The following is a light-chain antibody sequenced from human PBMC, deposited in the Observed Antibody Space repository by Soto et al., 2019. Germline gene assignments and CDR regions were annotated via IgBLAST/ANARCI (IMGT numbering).Light chain of an antibody. CDR2: DVS. CDR3: HQYKSYPWT. Sequence: DIQMTQSPSTLSASVGDRVTITCRASQSISSWLAWYHQKPGKAPKLLIYDVSSLESGVPSRFSGSGSGTEFTLTTSRLQPDDFTTYYCHQYKSYPWTFGKGTKVQIK. V-gene: IGKV1-5*01. J-gene: IGKJ1*01. CDR1: QSISSW.